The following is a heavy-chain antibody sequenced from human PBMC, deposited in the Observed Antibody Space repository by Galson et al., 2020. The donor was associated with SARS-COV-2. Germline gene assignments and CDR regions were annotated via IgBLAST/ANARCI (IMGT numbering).Heavy chain of an antibody. V-gene: IGHV3-11*06. Sequence: GESLKISCAASGFTFSDYYISWVRQAPGKGLEWVSYISSSGSYTNYADSVKGRFTISRDNAKNSLYLQMNSLRAEDTALYFCARNGRDCSGGICYGAEYFQHWGQGTLVTVSS. CDR1: GFTFSDYY. J-gene: IGHJ1*01. CDR3: ARNGRDCSGGICYGAEYFQH. CDR2: ISSSGSYT. D-gene: IGHD2-15*01.